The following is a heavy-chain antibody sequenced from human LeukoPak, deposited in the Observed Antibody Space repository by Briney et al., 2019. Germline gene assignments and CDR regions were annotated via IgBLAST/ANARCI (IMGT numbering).Heavy chain of an antibody. Sequence: PSETLSLTCTVSGGSISSYDWSWIRQPPGKGLEWIGNIYYSGSTNYNPSLKSRVTISVDTSKNQFSLKLSSVTAADTAVYYCARFWSGYFPIKANWFDPWGQGTLVTVSS. CDR1: GGSISSYD. D-gene: IGHD3-3*01. CDR2: IYYSGST. V-gene: IGHV4-59*01. CDR3: ARFWSGYFPIKANWFDP. J-gene: IGHJ5*02.